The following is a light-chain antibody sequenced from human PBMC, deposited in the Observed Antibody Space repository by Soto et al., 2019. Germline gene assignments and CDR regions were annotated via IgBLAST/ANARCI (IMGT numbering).Light chain of an antibody. CDR3: QQYYTTPYT. V-gene: IGKV4-1*01. CDR2: WAS. Sequence: DIVMTQSPDSQAVSLGERATINCKSSQSVLYSSDNKNYLAWYQQKPRQPPKLLIYWASTRESGVPDRFSGSGSGTDFTLTISSLQAEDVAVYYCQQYYTTPYTFGQGTKLEIK. J-gene: IGKJ2*01. CDR1: QSVLYSSDNKNY.